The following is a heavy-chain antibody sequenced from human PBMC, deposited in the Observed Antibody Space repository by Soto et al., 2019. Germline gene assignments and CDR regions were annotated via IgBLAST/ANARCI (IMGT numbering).Heavy chain of an antibody. D-gene: IGHD6-19*01. CDR1: GGSISSSSYY. CDR3: ARHGHSSGWHFDY. V-gene: IGHV4-39*01. J-gene: IGHJ4*02. Sequence: SETLSLTCTVSGGSISSSSYYWGWIRQSPGKGLEWLGSIYYSGSTYYNPSLKSRVTVSVGTSKNQFSLKLSSVTAADTAVYYCARHGHSSGWHFDYWGQGTLVTVSS. CDR2: IYYSGST.